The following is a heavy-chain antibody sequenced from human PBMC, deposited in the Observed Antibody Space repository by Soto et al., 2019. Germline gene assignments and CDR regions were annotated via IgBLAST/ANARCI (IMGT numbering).Heavy chain of an antibody. CDR2: VYPSGKT. D-gene: IGHD5-12*01. CDR1: GDSVTNGFY. Sequence: PSETLSLTCTVSGDSVTNGFYWGWIRQSAGQGLEWLGTVYPSGKTYYNPSARGGVSMSIDPSKNQFSLSLPSVTAPDTARYFCVGYTASHNWINSRGQATLVTVSS. J-gene: IGHJ5*01. CDR3: VGYTASHNWINS. V-gene: IGHV4-38-2*02.